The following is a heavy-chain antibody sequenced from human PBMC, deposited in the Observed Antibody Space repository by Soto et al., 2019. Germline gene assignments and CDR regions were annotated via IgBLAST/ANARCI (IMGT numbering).Heavy chain of an antibody. J-gene: IGHJ4*02. D-gene: IGHD6-13*01. V-gene: IGHV3-72*01. CDR3: TRVRLGSRSSSDY. CDR2: IKNKANSYTT. CDR1: GFTFSDHY. Sequence: EVQLVESGGGLVQPEGSLRLSCAASGFTFSDHYMDWVRQAPGKGLEWVCRIKNKANSYTTEYAAPVKGRFIISRDESKNSVFLQMNRLKTDDTAVDYCTRVRLGSRSSSDYWGQGILVTVSS.